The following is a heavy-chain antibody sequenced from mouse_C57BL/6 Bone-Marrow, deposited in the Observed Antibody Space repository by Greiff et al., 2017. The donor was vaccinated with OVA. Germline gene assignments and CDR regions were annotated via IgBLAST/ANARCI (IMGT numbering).Heavy chain of an antibody. V-gene: IGHV1-82*01. CDR3: ARVPYYYGSSYWYFDV. J-gene: IGHJ1*03. CDR2: IYPGDGDT. Sequence: QVQLQQSGPELVKPGASVKISCKASGYAFSSSWMNWVKQRPGKGLEWIGRIYPGDGDTNYNGKFKGKATLTADKSSGTAYMQLSSLTSEDSAVYFCARVPYYYGSSYWYFDVWGTGTTVTVSS. CDR1: GYAFSSSW. D-gene: IGHD1-1*01.